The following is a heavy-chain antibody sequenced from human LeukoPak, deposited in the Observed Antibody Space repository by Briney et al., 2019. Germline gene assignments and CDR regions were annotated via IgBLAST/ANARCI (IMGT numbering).Heavy chain of an antibody. CDR2: ISGSGGST. CDR1: GFTFSSYA. V-gene: IGHV3-23*01. CDR3: ARTYSGSYFFDY. D-gene: IGHD1-26*01. J-gene: IGHJ4*02. Sequence: GGSLRLSCAASGFTFSSYAMSWVRQAPGKGLEWVSAISGSGGSTYYTDSVKGRFTISRDNSKNTLYLQMNSLRAEDTAVYYCARTYSGSYFFDYWGQGTLVTVSS.